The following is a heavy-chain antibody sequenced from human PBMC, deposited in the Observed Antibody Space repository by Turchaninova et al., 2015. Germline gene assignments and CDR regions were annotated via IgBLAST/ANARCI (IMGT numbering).Heavy chain of an antibody. J-gene: IGHJ2*01. D-gene: IGHD1-26*01. Sequence: QLQLQESGPGLVTPSETLSLTRTASGGASSSSNSYWGWIRQPPGKGLECIGSGYYSGSAHYNPSLNSRVTISVDTSKNQFSLKLSSVTAADTAVYYCARQVGNGKWYFDLWGRGTLVTVSS. CDR3: ARQVGNGKWYFDL. CDR1: GGASSSSNSY. V-gene: IGHV4-39*01. CDR2: GYYSGSA.